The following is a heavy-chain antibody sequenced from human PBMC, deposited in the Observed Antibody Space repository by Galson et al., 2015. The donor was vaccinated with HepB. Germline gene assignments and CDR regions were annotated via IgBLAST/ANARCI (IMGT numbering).Heavy chain of an antibody. CDR3: AASDYDYVWGSYRPEY. Sequence: QSGAEVKKPGESLRISCKGSGYSFTSYWISWVRQMPGKGLEWMGRIDPSDSYTNYSPSFQGHVTISADKSISTAYLQWSSLKASDTAMYYCAASDYDYVWGSYRPEYWGQGTLVTVSS. CDR1: GYSFTSYW. V-gene: IGHV5-10-1*01. CDR2: IDPSDSYT. J-gene: IGHJ4*02. D-gene: IGHD3-16*02.